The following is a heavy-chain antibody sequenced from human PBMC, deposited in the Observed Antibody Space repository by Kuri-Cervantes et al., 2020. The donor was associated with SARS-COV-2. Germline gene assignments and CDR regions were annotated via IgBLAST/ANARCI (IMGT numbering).Heavy chain of an antibody. J-gene: IGHJ4*02. V-gene: IGHV3-23*01. CDR3: AKDPGDGYFDY. CDR1: GFTFSSYA. Sequence: GESLKISCAASGFTFSSYAMGWVRQAPGKGLEWVSAISGSGGSTYYADSAKGRFTISRDNSKNTLYLQMNSLRAEDTAVYYCAKDPGDGYFDYWGQGTLVTVSS. D-gene: IGHD5-24*01. CDR2: ISGSGGST.